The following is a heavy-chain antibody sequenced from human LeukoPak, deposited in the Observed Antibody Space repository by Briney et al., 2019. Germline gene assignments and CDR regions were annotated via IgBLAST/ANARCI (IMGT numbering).Heavy chain of an antibody. J-gene: IGHJ4*02. CDR3: ARHYCSGGNCYYFDH. D-gene: IGHD2-15*01. V-gene: IGHV4-59*08. Sequence: SETLSLTCTVSGGSISGYYWSWIRQPPGQGLEWIGFIYYRGTSKYNPSLMSRVTMSVDTSKNQVSLKLSSVTAADTAVYYCARHYCSGGNCYYFDHWGQGILVTVSS. CDR2: IYYRGTS. CDR1: GGSISGYY.